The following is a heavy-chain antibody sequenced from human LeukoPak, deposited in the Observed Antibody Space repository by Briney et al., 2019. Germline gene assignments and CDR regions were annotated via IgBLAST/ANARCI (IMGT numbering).Heavy chain of an antibody. J-gene: IGHJ4*02. CDR2: INEDGTEK. CDR1: GFTFTTYY. CDR3: ARFNWPRFDY. D-gene: IGHD1-1*01. Sequence: GGSLRLSCAASGFTFTTYYMTWVRQAPGKGLEWVAHINEDGTEKYSLDSVKGRFTISRDNAKNSLYLQINNLRAEDTALYYCARFNWPRFDYWGQGTLVTVSS. V-gene: IGHV3-7*03.